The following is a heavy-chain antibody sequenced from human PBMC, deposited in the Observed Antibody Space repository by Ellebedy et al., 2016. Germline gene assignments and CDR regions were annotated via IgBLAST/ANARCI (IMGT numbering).Heavy chain of an antibody. Sequence: GESLKISCKSSGYSFTSYWIVWVRQMPGKGLEWMGAIYPDDSDTRYSPSFQGQVTISADRSISTAYLQWNSLKASDSAMYYCARQKKYSSGWYIDYWGQGTLVTVSS. D-gene: IGHD6-19*01. V-gene: IGHV5-51*01. CDR3: ARQKKYSSGWYIDY. J-gene: IGHJ4*02. CDR2: IYPDDSDT. CDR1: GYSFTSYW.